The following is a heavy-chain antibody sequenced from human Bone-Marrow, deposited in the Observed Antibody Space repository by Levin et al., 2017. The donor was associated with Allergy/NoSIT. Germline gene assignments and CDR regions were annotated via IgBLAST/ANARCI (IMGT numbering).Heavy chain of an antibody. CDR1: GGSISSSSYY. Sequence: PSETLSLTCTVSGGSISSSSYYWGWIRQPPGKGLEWIGSIYYSGSTYYNPSLKSRVTISVDTSKNQFSLKLSSVTAADTAVYYCARDPYSTKSWFDPWGQGTLVTVSS. J-gene: IGHJ5*02. CDR2: IYYSGST. D-gene: IGHD6-13*01. V-gene: IGHV4-39*07. CDR3: ARDPYSTKSWFDP.